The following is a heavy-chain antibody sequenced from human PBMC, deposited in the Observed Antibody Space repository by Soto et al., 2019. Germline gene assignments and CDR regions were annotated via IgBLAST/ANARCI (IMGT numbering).Heavy chain of an antibody. J-gene: IGHJ4*02. Sequence: ASVKVSCKASGYTFTGYFMHWVRQAPGQGLQWLGWINPNNGDTNYAQKFQGRVTMTRDTSINTAYMELSRLRSDDTAVYFCARIKTYYYSSSPFDYWGQGTLVTVSS. V-gene: IGHV1-2*02. CDR3: ARIKTYYYSSSPFDY. CDR1: GYTFTGYF. D-gene: IGHD3-22*01. CDR2: INPNNGDT.